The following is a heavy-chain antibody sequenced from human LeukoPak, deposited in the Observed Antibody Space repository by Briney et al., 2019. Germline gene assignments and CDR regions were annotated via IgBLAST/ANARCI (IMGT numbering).Heavy chain of an antibody. CDR1: GFTFSRNN. Sequence: GGSLRLSCAASGFTFSRNNMHWVRQAPGKGLEWVTFIMFDGGDKYYADSAKGRFTISRDNSKNTLYLQMNSLRSEDTAVYYCARGRRRYFDWLSPPQNWFDPWGQGTLVTVSS. D-gene: IGHD3-9*01. V-gene: IGHV3-30*02. CDR3: ARGRRRYFDWLSPPQNWFDP. J-gene: IGHJ5*02. CDR2: IMFDGGDK.